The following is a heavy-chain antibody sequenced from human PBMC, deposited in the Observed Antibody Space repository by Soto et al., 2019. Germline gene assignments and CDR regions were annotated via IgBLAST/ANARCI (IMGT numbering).Heavy chain of an antibody. D-gene: IGHD4-17*01. CDR2: IYPGDSDT. J-gene: IGHJ6*02. Sequence: GESLKISCKGSGYTFTNYWIVWVRQIPGKGLEWMGIIYPGDSDTRYSPSFQGQVTISADRSISTAYLQWSSLKASDTGMYYCARYPTLTDYLFHGMDVWGQGTTVTGLL. CDR3: ARYPTLTDYLFHGMDV. CDR1: GYTFTNYW. V-gene: IGHV5-51*01.